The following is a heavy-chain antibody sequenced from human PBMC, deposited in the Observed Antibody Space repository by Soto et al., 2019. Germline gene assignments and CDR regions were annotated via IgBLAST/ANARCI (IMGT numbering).Heavy chain of an antibody. J-gene: IGHJ5*02. D-gene: IGHD1-26*01. CDR3: ARDFRQGTGSYAVWFDP. V-gene: IGHV1-2*02. Sequence: ASVKVSWKTSRYPFTAYYIHWGRQAPVQGLEWMGWINPNSGGTNYAQNFQGRVTLTRDTSISTAYMELSSLRSDDTAFYYCARDFRQGTGSYAVWFDPWGQGTLVTVSS. CDR2: INPNSGGT. CDR1: RYPFTAYY.